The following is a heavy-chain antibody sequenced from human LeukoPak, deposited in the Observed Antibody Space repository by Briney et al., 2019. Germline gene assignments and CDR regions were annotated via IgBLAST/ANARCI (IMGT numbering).Heavy chain of an antibody. Sequence: GGSLRLSCAASGFTFDDYGMSWVRHAPGKGLEWVSGINWNGGSTGYADSVKGRFTISRDNAKNSLYLQMNSLRAEDTALYYCAREVPITIFGVVIGYFDYWGQGTLVTVSS. CDR2: INWNGGST. J-gene: IGHJ4*02. CDR1: GFTFDDYG. D-gene: IGHD3-3*01. CDR3: AREVPITIFGVVIGYFDY. V-gene: IGHV3-20*04.